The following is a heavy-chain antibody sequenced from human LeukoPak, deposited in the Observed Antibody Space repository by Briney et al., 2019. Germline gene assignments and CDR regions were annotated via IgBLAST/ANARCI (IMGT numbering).Heavy chain of an antibody. CDR2: INPNSGGT. Sequence: ASVKVSCKASGYTFTGYYMHWVRQAPGQGLEWMGWINPNSGGTNYAQKFQGRVTMTRDTSISTAYMELSRLRSDDTAVYYCARDQEFLVWLPRAPPFDYWGQGTLVTVSS. CDR3: ARDQEFLVWLPRAPPFDY. D-gene: IGHD3-3*01. CDR1: GYTFTGYY. J-gene: IGHJ4*02. V-gene: IGHV1-2*02.